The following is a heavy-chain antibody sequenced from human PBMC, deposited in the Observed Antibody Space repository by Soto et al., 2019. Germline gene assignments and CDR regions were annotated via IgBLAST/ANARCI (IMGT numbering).Heavy chain of an antibody. CDR2: IYPGDSDT. V-gene: IGHV5-51*01. J-gene: IGHJ6*02. CDR1: GYSFTSYW. CDR3: ARHDHDILTGFYYGMDV. D-gene: IGHD3-9*01. Sequence: GESLKISCKGSGYSFTSYWIGWVRQMPGKGLEWMGIIYPGDSDTRYSPSFQGQVTISADKSISTAYLQWSSLKASDTAMYYCARHDHDILTGFYYGMDVWGQGTTVTVSS.